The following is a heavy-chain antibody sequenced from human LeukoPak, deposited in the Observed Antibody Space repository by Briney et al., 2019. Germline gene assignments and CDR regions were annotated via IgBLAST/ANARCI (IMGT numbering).Heavy chain of an antibody. V-gene: IGHV3-21*01. CDR1: GFTFSHYS. D-gene: IGHD5-24*01. CDR2: IRFTGSYI. J-gene: IGHJ4*02. Sequence: GGSLRLSCVASGFTFSHYSMNWVRQAPGKGLEWVSSIRFTGSYIYYADSVKGRFTISRDDAKNLLSLQMISLRAEDTAVYYCTSAGPRRDGYNSDYWGQGTLVTVSS. CDR3: TSAGPRRDGYNSDY.